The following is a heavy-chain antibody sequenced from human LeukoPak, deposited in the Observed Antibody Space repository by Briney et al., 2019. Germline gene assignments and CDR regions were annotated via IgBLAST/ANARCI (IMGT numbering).Heavy chain of an antibody. CDR3: AREVAPLYFHYGMDV. D-gene: IGHD2-21*01. CDR2: TWYDGRNN. Sequence: GGSLRLSCSASGFTFSSYGMHWVRQAPGKGLEWVAVTWYDGRNNYYAASVKGRFTISRDDSKTTVYLLMNSLRAEDTAVYYCAREVAPLYFHYGMDVWGEGTTVTVSS. CDR1: GFTFSSYG. J-gene: IGHJ6*01. V-gene: IGHV3-33*01.